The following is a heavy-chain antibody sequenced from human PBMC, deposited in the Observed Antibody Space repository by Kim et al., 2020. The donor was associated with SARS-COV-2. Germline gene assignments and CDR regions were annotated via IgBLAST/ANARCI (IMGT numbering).Heavy chain of an antibody. V-gene: IGHV3-13*01. Sequence: YYPGSVKGRFTISRENAKNSLYLQMNSLRAGDTAVYYCARGGAGGYGMDVWGQGTTVTVSS. D-gene: IGHD2-8*02. CDR3: ARGGAGGYGMDV. J-gene: IGHJ6*02.